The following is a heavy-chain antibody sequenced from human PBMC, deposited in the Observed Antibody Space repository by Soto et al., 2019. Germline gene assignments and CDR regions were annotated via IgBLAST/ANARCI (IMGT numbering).Heavy chain of an antibody. CDR1: GGSISSGGYY. Sequence: QVQLQESGPGLVKPSQTLSLTCTVSGGSISSGGYYWSWIRQHPGKGLEWIGYIYYSGSTYHNPYLNSRVTISVDTSKNQFSLKLSAVTAADTAVYDGAGEGRQVGIFRSFDYWGQGTLVTVSS. V-gene: IGHV4-31*03. D-gene: IGHD1-26*01. J-gene: IGHJ4*02. CDR3: AGEGRQVGIFRSFDY. CDR2: IYYSGST.